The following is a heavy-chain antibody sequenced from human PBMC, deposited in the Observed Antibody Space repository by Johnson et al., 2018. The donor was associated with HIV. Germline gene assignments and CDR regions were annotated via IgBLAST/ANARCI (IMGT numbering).Heavy chain of an antibody. CDR1: GFTFSSYA. V-gene: IGHV3-30*04. D-gene: IGHD1-14*01. CDR2: ISYDGSNK. Sequence: QVQLVESGGGVVQPGRSLRLSCIVSGFTFSSYAMHWVRQAPGKGLEWVAVISYDGSNKYYADSVKGRFTISRDNSKNTLYLQMNSLRAEDTAVYYCAKDNPGVSHAFDIWGQGTMVTVSS. CDR3: AKDNPGVSHAFDI. J-gene: IGHJ3*02.